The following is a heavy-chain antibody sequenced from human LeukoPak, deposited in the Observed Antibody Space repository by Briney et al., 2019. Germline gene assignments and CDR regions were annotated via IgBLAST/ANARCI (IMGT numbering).Heavy chain of an antibody. V-gene: IGHV4-59*08. CDR3: ARIWNDMGTSTYFDY. Sequence: SETLSLTCTVSIGLIKVYFGSWIRQSPGKGLEWSGYMYYSGSTNYNPSLKSRVTISLDTSKKQFSLKLSSVTAADTAVYFCARIWNDMGTSTYFDYWGQGTLVTVSS. J-gene: IGHJ4*02. CDR1: IGLIKVYF. CDR2: MYYSGST. D-gene: IGHD1-1*01.